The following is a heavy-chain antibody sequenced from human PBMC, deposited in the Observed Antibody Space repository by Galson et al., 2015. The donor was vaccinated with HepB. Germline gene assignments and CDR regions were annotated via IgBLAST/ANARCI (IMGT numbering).Heavy chain of an antibody. CDR1: GFTFSGYW. CDR2: IKRDGSDT. D-gene: IGHD3-3*01. Sequence: SLRLSCAGSGFTFSGYWMHWVRQVSGKGLVWVSRIKRDGSDTGYADSVKGRFTISRDNAKNTLYLQMNSLRAEDTAVYYCTRGRQDWSGYYEVFDYWGQGALVTVSS. CDR3: TRGRQDWSGYYEVFDY. V-gene: IGHV3-74*01. J-gene: IGHJ4*02.